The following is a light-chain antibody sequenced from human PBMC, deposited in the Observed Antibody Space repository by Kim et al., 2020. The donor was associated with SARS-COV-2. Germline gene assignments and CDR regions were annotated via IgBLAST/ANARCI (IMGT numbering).Light chain of an antibody. J-gene: IGKJ1*01. CDR3: QQYTNWPRT. V-gene: IGKV3-15*01. CDR2: GAS. Sequence: GSPGERATLSCRASQSVSTNLVWYQHKPGQAPRLLIYGASTRATGIPARFSGSGSGTEFTHTISSLQSEDFAVYYCQQYTNWPRTFGQGTKVDIK. CDR1: QSVSTN.